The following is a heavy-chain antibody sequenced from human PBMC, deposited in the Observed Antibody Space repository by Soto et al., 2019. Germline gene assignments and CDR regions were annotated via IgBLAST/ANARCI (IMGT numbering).Heavy chain of an antibody. CDR1: GYTFTSYA. CDR2: INAGNGNT. D-gene: IGHD2-2*01. CDR3: ARSCSSTSCYVPFDY. Sequence: ASVKVSCKASGYTFTSYAMHWVRQAPGQRLEWMGWINAGNGNTKYSQKFQGRVTITTDTSTSTAYMELRSLRSDDTAVYYCARSCSSTSCYVPFDYWGQGTLVTVSS. J-gene: IGHJ4*02. V-gene: IGHV1-3*01.